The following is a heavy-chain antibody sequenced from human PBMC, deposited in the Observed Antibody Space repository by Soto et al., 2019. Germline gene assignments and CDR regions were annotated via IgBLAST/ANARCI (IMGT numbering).Heavy chain of an antibody. CDR3: AKGFGWFGELWGTWGWFDP. CDR1: GFTFSSYG. Sequence: QVQLVESGGGVVQPGRSLRLSCAASGFTFSSYGMHWVRQAPGKGLEWVAVISYDGSNKYYADSVKGRFTISRDNSKNPLYLQINSLRAEDTAVYYWAKGFGWFGELWGTWGWFDPWGQGTLVTVSS. J-gene: IGHJ5*02. D-gene: IGHD3-10*01. CDR2: ISYDGSNK. V-gene: IGHV3-30*18.